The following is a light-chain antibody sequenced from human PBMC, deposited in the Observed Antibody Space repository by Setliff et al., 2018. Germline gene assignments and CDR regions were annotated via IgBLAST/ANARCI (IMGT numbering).Light chain of an antibody. CDR2: DVS. Sequence: QSVLTQPASVSGSPGQSITISCTGTSSDVGGSNYVSWYQQHPGKAPKLMIYDVSKWPSGVSNRFSGSKSGNTASLTISGLQAEDEADYYCSSYTSTSTYVFGTGTKGTVL. CDR3: SSYTSTSTYV. CDR1: SSDVGGSNY. J-gene: IGLJ1*01. V-gene: IGLV2-14*01.